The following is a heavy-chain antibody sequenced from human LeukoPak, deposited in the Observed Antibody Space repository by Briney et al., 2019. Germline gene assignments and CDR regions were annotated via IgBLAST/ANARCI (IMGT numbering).Heavy chain of an antibody. D-gene: IGHD2-2*01. V-gene: IGHV1-69*13. CDR2: IIPIFGTA. Sequence: AASVKVSCKASGGTFSSYAISWVRQAPGQGLEWMGGIIPIFGTANYAQKFQGRVTITADESTSTAYMELSSLRSEDTAVYYCASLGYCCSTSCSFAWGQGTLVTVSS. CDR3: ASLGYCCSTSCSFA. CDR1: GGTFSSYA. J-gene: IGHJ5*02.